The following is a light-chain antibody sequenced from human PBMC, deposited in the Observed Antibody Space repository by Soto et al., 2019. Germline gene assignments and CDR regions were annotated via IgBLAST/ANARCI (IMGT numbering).Light chain of an antibody. Sequence: QSVLTQPASVSGSPGQSITISCTGTSSDVGGSNYVSWYQHHPGKAPKLMIYDVSNRPSGVSNRFSGSKSGNAASLTISGLQAEDEADYYCSSYTTSTTRVVFGGGTKLTVL. CDR1: SSDVGGSNY. V-gene: IGLV2-14*03. CDR3: SSYTTSTTRVV. CDR2: DVS. J-gene: IGLJ2*01.